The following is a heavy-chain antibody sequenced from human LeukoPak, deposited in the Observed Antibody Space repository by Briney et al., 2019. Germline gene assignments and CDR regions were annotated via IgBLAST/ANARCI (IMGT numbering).Heavy chain of an antibody. Sequence: GGSLKLSCAASGFTFDACDMHRVRQVSGKGLEWVGRITGKTNNYATAYAASLKGRFAISRDDSKNTAYLQMNSLRTEDTAVYYCTTFNRGHQWGQGTLVTVSS. CDR1: GFTFDACD. CDR2: ITGKTNNYAT. CDR3: TTFNRGHQ. V-gene: IGHV3-73*01. D-gene: IGHD7-27*01. J-gene: IGHJ4*02.